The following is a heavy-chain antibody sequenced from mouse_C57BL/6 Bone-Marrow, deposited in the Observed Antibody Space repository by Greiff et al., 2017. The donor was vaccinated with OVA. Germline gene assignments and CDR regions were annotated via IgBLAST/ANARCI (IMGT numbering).Heavy chain of an antibody. V-gene: IGHV1-74*01. J-gene: IGHJ4*01. CDR2: IHPSDSDT. CDR1: GYTFTSYW. Sequence: QVQLKQPGAELVKPGASVKVSCKASGYTFTSYWMHWVKQRPGQGLEWIGRIHPSDSDTNYNQKFKGKATLTVDKSSSTAYMQLSSLTSEDAAVYYCAITVYYYGSSPHYYAMDYWGQGTSVTVSS. D-gene: IGHD1-1*01. CDR3: AITVYYYGSSPHYYAMDY.